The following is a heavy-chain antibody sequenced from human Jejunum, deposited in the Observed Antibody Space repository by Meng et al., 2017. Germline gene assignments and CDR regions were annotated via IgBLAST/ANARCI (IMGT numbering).Heavy chain of an antibody. CDR1: GGSVSSGSYY. CDR2: IYYGGTT. CDR3: ARGSRGYSYG. D-gene: IGHD5-18*01. V-gene: IGHV4-61*01. Sequence: QGRLQESGPGLVRPSETLSLTCTGSGGSVSSGSYYWSWIRQPPGKGLEWIGYIYYGGTTNYNPSLKSRVTISADTSKNQFSLKLSSVTAADTAVYYCARGSRGYSYGWGQGTLVTVSS. J-gene: IGHJ4*02.